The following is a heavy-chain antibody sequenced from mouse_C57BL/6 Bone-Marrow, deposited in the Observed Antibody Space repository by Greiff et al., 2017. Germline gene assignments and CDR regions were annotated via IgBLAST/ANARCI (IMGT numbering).Heavy chain of an antibody. CDR2: IHPNSGST. D-gene: IGHD4-1*01. CDR3: ARSGTGTGGALVAY. J-gene: IGHJ3*01. Sequence: QVQLQQPGAELVKPGASVKLSCKASGYTFTSYWMHWVKQRPGQGLEWIGMIHPNSGSTNYNEKFKSKATLTVDKSSSTAYMQLSSLTSEDSAVYYCARSGTGTGGALVAYWGQGTLVTVSA. CDR1: GYTFTSYW. V-gene: IGHV1-64*01.